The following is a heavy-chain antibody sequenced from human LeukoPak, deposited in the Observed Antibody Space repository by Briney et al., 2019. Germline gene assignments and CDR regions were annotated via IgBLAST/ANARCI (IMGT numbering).Heavy chain of an antibody. Sequence: GGSLRLSCAASGFTFSSYAMSWVRQAPGKGLEWVSGITGSGGNTYYADCVKGRFTISRDNSKNTLYLQMSSLRAEDTAIYYCAKDTSTRWYSSTPLPGDYWGQGTLVTVSS. D-gene: IGHD6-13*01. CDR1: GFTFSSYA. CDR3: AKDTSTRWYSSTPLPGDY. CDR2: ITGSGGNT. J-gene: IGHJ4*02. V-gene: IGHV3-23*01.